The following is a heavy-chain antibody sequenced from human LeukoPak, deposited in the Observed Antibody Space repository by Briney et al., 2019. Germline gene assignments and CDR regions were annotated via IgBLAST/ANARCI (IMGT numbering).Heavy chain of an antibody. D-gene: IGHD2-2*01. Sequence: ASVKVSCKASGYTFTGYYMHWVRQAPGQGLEWMGWINPNSGGTNYAQKFQGRVTMTRDTSISTAYMELSSLRSEDKAVYYCASGTTDIVVVPATLRNYYFDYWGQGTLVTVSS. V-gene: IGHV1-2*02. CDR3: ASGTTDIVVVPATLRNYYFDY. CDR2: INPNSGGT. CDR1: GYTFTGYY. J-gene: IGHJ4*02.